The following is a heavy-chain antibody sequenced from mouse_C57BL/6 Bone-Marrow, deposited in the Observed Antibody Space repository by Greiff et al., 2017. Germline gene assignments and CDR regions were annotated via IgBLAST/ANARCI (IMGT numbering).Heavy chain of an antibody. CDR3: ARSLTTVVATDY. CDR2: IDPEDGET. V-gene: IGHV14-2*01. Sequence: EVQVVESGAELVKPGASVKLSCTASGFNIKDYYMHWVKQRTEQGLEWIGRIDPEDGETKYAPKFPGKATITADTSSNTAYLQLSSLTSEDTAVXYCARSLTTVVATDYWGQGTTLTVSS. D-gene: IGHD1-1*01. CDR1: GFNIKDYY. J-gene: IGHJ2*01.